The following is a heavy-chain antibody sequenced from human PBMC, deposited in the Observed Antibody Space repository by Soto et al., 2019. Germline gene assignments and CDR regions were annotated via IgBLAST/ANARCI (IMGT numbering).Heavy chain of an antibody. CDR2: MNPNSGNT. J-gene: IGHJ3*02. Sequence: XSVKVSCKASVYTFTSYDINWVRQATGQGLEWMGWMNPNSGNTGYAQKFQGRVTMTRDTSTSTVYMELSSLRSEGTAVYYCARDRVGPYYYDSSGYYHAAFDIWGQGTMATVSS. V-gene: IGHV1-8*01. CDR1: VYTFTSYD. D-gene: IGHD3-22*01. CDR3: ARDRVGPYYYDSSGYYHAAFDI.